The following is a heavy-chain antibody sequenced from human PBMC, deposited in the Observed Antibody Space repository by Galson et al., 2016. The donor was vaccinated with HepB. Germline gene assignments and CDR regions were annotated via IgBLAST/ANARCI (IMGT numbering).Heavy chain of an antibody. CDR2: INPESGAT. V-gene: IGHV1-2*02. Sequence: SVKVSCKASGYSFTVSYLHWLRQAPGQGLEWLGWINPESGATKYAPKFEARVTISRDTSINTLYMELSSLRSDDTAVYYCARAHGQWLVNWSDYWDQGTLVTVSS. CDR1: GYSFTVSY. CDR3: ARAHGQWLVNWSDY. J-gene: IGHJ4*02. D-gene: IGHD6-19*01.